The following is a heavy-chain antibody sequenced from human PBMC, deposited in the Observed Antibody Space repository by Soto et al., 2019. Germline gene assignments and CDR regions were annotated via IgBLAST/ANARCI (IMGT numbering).Heavy chain of an antibody. Sequence: QVQLVQSGPEVKKPGAAVKVSCKTSGYTFTTFGISWVRQAPGQGLEWMGWINTSKGNTNYEQKFQGRVTMTTDTSTSTAYMELRSLRSDDTAVYYCATRSPAFDYWGQGTLVTVSS. CDR2: INTSKGNT. CDR3: ATRSPAFDY. V-gene: IGHV1-18*01. CDR1: GYTFTTFG. J-gene: IGHJ4*02.